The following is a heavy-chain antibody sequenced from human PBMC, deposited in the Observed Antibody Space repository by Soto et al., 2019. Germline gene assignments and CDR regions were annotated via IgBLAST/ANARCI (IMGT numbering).Heavy chain of an antibody. CDR1: GGSISSYY. J-gene: IGHJ5*02. V-gene: IGHV4-59*08. CDR2: THDSGST. D-gene: IGHD2-2*01. Sequence: QVQLQESGPGLVKPSETLSLTCTVSGGSISSYYWSWIRQSPGKGLEWIGYTHDSGSTNYNPSLKSRVTMSVDTSKNQFSLKLSSVTAADTAVYYCARHLYCSSICWFDPWGQGTLVTVSS. CDR3: ARHLYCSSICWFDP.